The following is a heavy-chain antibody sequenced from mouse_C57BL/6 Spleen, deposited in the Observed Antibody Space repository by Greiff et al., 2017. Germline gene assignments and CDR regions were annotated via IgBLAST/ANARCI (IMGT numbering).Heavy chain of an antibody. D-gene: IGHD6-1*01. CDR2: INPSDGDT. CDR3: ARADSYGTWLGY. CDR1: GYTFTSYC. V-gene: IGHV1-74*01. Sequence: QVQLQQPGAELVKPGASVKVSCKASGYTFTSYCMHWVKQSPGKGLEWIGRINPSDGDTNYNQKFKGKATLTVNKSSSTAYMQLSSLTSEDSAVYYCARADSYGTWLGYWGQGTPVTVSS. J-gene: IGHJ4*01.